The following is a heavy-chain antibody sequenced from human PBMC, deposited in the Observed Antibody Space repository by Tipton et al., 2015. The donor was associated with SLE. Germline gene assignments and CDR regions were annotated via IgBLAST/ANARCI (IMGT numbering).Heavy chain of an antibody. Sequence: QSGPEVKRPGASVKVSCKASGYTFTSYDITWVRQAPGQGLEWMGWISAYTGDTNSAQRFQGRVTMTTDTSRTTAYMELRSLRSADTAVYYCAIGVITRKYYFDYWGQGTLVTVSS. CDR2: ISAYTGDT. D-gene: IGHD3-16*01. V-gene: IGHV1-18*01. J-gene: IGHJ4*02. CDR1: GYTFTSYD. CDR3: AIGVITRKYYFDY.